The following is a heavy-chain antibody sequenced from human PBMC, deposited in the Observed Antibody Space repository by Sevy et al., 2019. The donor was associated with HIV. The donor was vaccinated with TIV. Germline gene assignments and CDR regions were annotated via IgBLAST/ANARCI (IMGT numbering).Heavy chain of an antibody. CDR3: ARNKNHYDRSVYYDAFDI. V-gene: IGHV3-7*03. D-gene: IGHD3-22*01. CDR2: IKEDGSDK. CDR1: GFTLSSFW. J-gene: IGHJ3*02. Sequence: GGSLRLSCAASGFTLSSFWMTWVRQAPGKGLEWVANIKEDGSDKNYLDSVKGRFTISRDNAKNSLYLQMNSLRAEDTAVYYCARNKNHYDRSVYYDAFDIWGQGTMVTVSS.